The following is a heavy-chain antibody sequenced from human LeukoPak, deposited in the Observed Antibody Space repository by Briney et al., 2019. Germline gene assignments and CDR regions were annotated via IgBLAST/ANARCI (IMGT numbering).Heavy chain of an antibody. CDR2: IYYSGST. Sequence: SETLSLTCTVSGGSISSSSYYWGWIRQPPGKGLEWIGSIYYSGSTYYNPSLKSRVTISVDTSKNQFSLKLSSVTAADTAVYYCARVVLRYFDWLGPDAFDIWGQGTMVTVSS. V-gene: IGHV4-39*07. CDR1: GGSISSSSYY. J-gene: IGHJ3*02. CDR3: ARVVLRYFDWLGPDAFDI. D-gene: IGHD3-9*01.